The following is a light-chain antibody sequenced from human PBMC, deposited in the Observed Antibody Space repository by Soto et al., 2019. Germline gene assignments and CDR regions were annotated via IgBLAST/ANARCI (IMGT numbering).Light chain of an antibody. Sequence: DIQMTQSPSSLSSSVGDRFTITCLASLSISTYLNWYQQKPGKAPNLLIYAASNLQSGVPSRFSGSGSGTDFTLTISSLQPEDSATYYCHQSYITPWTFGQGTKVDIK. J-gene: IGKJ1*01. CDR2: AAS. V-gene: IGKV1-39*01. CDR3: HQSYITPWT. CDR1: LSISTY.